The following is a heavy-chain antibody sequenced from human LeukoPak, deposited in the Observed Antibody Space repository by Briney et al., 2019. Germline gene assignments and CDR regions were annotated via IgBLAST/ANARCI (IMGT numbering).Heavy chain of an antibody. J-gene: IGHJ5*02. Sequence: KPSETLSLTCSVASGSIRSFFWSWIRQPPGKGLEWIGYIDTTGITNYSPSLRSRVTMSVDTSKKQFSLELRSVTAADTAVYYCARHRDSNGRYRDWFDPWGQGILVTVSS. V-gene: IGHV4-4*09. D-gene: IGHD6-19*01. CDR2: IDTTGIT. CDR3: ARHRDSNGRYRDWFDP. CDR1: SGSIRSFF.